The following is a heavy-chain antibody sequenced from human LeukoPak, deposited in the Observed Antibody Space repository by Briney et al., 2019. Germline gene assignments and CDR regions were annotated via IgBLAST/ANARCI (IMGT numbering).Heavy chain of an antibody. J-gene: IGHJ5*02. CDR1: GFTFSNAW. V-gene: IGHV3-15*01. Sequence: GGSLRLSCAASGFTFSNAWMSWVRQAPGKGLEWVGRIKSKTDGGTTDYAAPVKGRFTISRDDSKNTLYLQMNSLKTEDTAVYYCTTDQGYDFWGGYNNWFDPWGQGTLVTVSS. D-gene: IGHD3-3*01. CDR2: IKSKTDGGTT. CDR3: TTDQGYDFWGGYNNWFDP.